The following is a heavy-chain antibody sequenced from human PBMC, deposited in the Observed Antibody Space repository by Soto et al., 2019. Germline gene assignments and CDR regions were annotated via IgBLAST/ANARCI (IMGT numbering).Heavy chain of an antibody. D-gene: IGHD1-26*01. CDR3: ARVYAATFFYYFDY. Sequence: SVKVSCKASGGTFSSYAVSWVRQAPGQGLEWMGGLIPIFATANYAQKFQGRVTITADESTNTAYMELRSLRSEDTALYYCARVYAATFFYYFDYWGQGTLVTVSS. CDR2: LIPIFATA. V-gene: IGHV1-69*13. J-gene: IGHJ4*02. CDR1: GGTFSSYA.